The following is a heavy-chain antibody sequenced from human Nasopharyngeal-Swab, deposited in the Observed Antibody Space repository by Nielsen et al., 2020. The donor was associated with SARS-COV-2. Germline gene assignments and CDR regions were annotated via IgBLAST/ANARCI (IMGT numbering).Heavy chain of an antibody. V-gene: IGHV4-39*01. D-gene: IGHD3-9*01. J-gene: IGHJ4*02. CDR2: IYYSGST. Sequence: WSRQSPGKGLEWIGSIYYSGSTYYNPSLKSRVTISVDTSKNQFSLKLSSVTAADTAVYYCARLDYDILTGYGDLYYFDYWGQGTLVTVSS. CDR3: ARLDYDILTGYGDLYYFDY.